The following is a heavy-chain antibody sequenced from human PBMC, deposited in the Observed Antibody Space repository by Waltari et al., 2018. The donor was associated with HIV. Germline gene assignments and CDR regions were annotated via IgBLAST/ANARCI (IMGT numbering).Heavy chain of an antibody. V-gene: IGHV4-59*01. D-gene: IGHD3-16*02. CDR2: IYYTGST. Sequence: QVQLQESGPGLVKPSETLSLTCTVSGGSISSYYWSWIRQPPGKGLEWVGYIYYTGSTNYNPSLKSRVTISVETSKTQFSLKLSSVTAADTAVYYCARAPMITFGGVFDRHFDYWGQGTLVTVSS. J-gene: IGHJ4*02. CDR1: GGSISSYY. CDR3: ARAPMITFGGVFDRHFDY.